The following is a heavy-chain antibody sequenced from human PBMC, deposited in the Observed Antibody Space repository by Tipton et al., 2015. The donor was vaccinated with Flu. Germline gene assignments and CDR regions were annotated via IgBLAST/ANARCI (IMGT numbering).Heavy chain of an antibody. V-gene: IGHV4-61*02. D-gene: IGHD3-10*01. Sequence: TLSLTCTVSGGSISSGSYYWSWIREPAGKGLEWIGSIYTSGSTNYNPSLKSRVTISVDTSKNQFSLKLSSVTAADTAVYYCARESRSGPAWFDPWGQGTLVTVSS. CDR1: GGSISSGSYY. CDR3: ARESRSGPAWFDP. CDR2: IYTSGST. J-gene: IGHJ5*02.